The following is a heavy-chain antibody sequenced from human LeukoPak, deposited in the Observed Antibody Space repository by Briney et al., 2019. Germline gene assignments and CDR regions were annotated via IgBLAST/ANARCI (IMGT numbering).Heavy chain of an antibody. J-gene: IGHJ4*02. CDR2: ISPSGDIT. CDR1: GFTFSSYA. D-gene: IGHD3-10*01. CDR3: AKDDAWLRFGE. Sequence: GGSLRLSCAASGFTFSSYAMSWVRQAPGKGLEWVSGISPSGDITYYADSVKGRFTISRDDSKNTLYLEVISLTAEDTAVYYCAKDDAWLRFGEWSQGTLVTVSS. V-gene: IGHV3-23*01.